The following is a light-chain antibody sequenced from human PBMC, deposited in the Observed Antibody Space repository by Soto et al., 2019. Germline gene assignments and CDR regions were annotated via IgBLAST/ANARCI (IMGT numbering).Light chain of an antibody. CDR1: SSNIGAGYD. Sequence: QSMLTQPPSVSGAPGQRVTISCTGSSSNIGAGYDVHWYKQLPGTAPKLLIYGNSNRPSGVPDRFSGSKSGTSASLAITGLQAEDEADYYCQSYDSSLSVVFGGGTQLTVL. J-gene: IGLJ2*01. V-gene: IGLV1-40*01. CDR2: GNS. CDR3: QSYDSSLSVV.